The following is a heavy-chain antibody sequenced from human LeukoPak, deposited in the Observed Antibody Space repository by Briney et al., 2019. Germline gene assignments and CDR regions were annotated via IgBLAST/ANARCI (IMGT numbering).Heavy chain of an antibody. CDR1: GFTFSSYW. CDR2: IKQDGSEK. V-gene: IGHV3-7*01. D-gene: IGHD2-21*02. CDR3: TRGDGY. Sequence: GGSLRLSCAASGFTFSSYWMNWVRQAPGKGLEWVAIIKQDGSEKYYVDSVKGRFTISRDNARNSLFLQMSNLRAGDTAVYYCTRGDGYWGQGTLVTVSS. J-gene: IGHJ4*02.